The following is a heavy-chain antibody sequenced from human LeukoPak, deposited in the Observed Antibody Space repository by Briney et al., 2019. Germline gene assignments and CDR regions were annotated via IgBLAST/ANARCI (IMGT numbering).Heavy chain of an antibody. V-gene: IGHV3-23*01. J-gene: IGHJ3*02. CDR1: GFTFSSYA. CDR3: AKDLRIQLWLRAFDI. CDR2: ISGSGGST. D-gene: IGHD5-18*01. Sequence: PGGSLGLSCAASGFTFSSYAMSWVRQAPGKGLEWVSAISGSGGSTYYADSVKGRFTISRDNSKNTLYLQMNSLRAEDTAVYYCAKDLRIQLWLRAFDIWGQGKMVTVSS.